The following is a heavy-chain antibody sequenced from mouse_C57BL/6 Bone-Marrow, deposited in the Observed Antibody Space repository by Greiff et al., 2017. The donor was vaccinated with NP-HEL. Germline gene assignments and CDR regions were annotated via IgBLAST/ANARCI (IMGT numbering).Heavy chain of an antibody. J-gene: IGHJ3*01. CDR3: ASILGF. Sequence: VQLQQSGPELVRPGVSVKISCKGSGYTFTDYAMHWVKQSHAKSLEWIGVISTYYGDASYNQKFKDKATMTVDNTSSTAYMELARLTSEDSAVYYCASILGFWGQGTLVTVSA. CDR2: ISTYYGDA. D-gene: IGHD2-4*01. V-gene: IGHV1-67*01. CDR1: GYTFTDYA.